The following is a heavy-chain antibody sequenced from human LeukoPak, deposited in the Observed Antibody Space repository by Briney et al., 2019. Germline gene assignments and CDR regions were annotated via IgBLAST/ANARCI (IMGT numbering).Heavy chain of an antibody. CDR3: ARHFRRDYSASGASQYYHYIDV. CDR2: IYTTGST. J-gene: IGHJ6*03. V-gene: IGHV4-59*08. D-gene: IGHD3-10*01. Sequence: SETLSLTCTVSGGFMTYDYWSWIRQTPGMRLEWLGYIYTTGSTRYNPSLKSRVTISLDTSKHQFSLRLRSVTAADTAVYYCARHFRRDYSASGASQYYHYIDVWGKGTTVTVSS. CDR1: GGFMTYDY.